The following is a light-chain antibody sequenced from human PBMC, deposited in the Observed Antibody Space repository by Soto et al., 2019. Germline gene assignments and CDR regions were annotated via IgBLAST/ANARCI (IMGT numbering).Light chain of an antibody. CDR2: EDN. CDR3: QSYDNSIWV. Sequence: NFMLTQPHSVSESPGKTVTISCTRSSGSLASNYVQWYQQRPGSAPTTVIYEDNQRPSGVPDRFSGSIDSSSNSASLTISGLKTEDEADYYCQSYDNSIWVFGGGTQLTVL. V-gene: IGLV6-57*03. J-gene: IGLJ3*02. CDR1: SGSLASNY.